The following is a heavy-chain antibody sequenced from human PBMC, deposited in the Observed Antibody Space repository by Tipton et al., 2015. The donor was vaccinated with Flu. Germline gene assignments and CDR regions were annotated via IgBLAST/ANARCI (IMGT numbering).Heavy chain of an antibody. CDR3: ARIPRDLGTPGID. CDR2: IHYSGST. J-gene: IGHJ4*01. D-gene: IGHD1/OR15-1a*01. V-gene: IGHV4-39*07. CDR1: GGSISSDNHY. Sequence: LRLSCTVSGGSISSDNHYWGWIRQPPGKGLEWIGSIHYSGSTYYSLSLKSRVTISQDKSKNQFSLKLTSMTAAETAFYYCARIPRDLGTPGIDWGHGTLVTVSS.